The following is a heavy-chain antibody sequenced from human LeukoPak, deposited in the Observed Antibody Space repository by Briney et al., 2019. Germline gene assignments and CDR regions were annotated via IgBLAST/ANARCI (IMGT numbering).Heavy chain of an antibody. V-gene: IGHV3-21*01. Sequence: PGGSLRLSCAASGFNFSSYSMNWVRQAPGKGLEWVSSISSSSFRYYTESVKGRFTISRDNAKTSLYLQMNSLRAEDTAVYYCARELGHHDYWGQGTLVTVSS. CDR3: ARELGHHDY. J-gene: IGHJ4*02. CDR2: ISSSSFR. CDR1: GFNFSSYS.